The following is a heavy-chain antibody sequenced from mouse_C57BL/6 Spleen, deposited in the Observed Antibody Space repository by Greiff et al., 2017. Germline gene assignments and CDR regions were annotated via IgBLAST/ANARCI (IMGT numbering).Heavy chain of an antibody. CDR1: GYTFTSYW. D-gene: IGHD2-4*01. Sequence: VQLQQPGAELVKPGASVKLSCKASGYTFTSYWMHWVKQRPGQGLEWIGMIHPNSGSTNYNEKFKSNATLTVDKSSSTAYMQLSSLTSEDSAVYYCARSDYDYDIDYWGQGTTLTVSS. CDR3: ARSDYDYDIDY. CDR2: IHPNSGST. V-gene: IGHV1-64*01. J-gene: IGHJ2*01.